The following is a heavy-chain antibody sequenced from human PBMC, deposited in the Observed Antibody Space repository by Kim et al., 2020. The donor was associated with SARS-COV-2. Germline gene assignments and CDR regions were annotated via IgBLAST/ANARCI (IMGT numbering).Heavy chain of an antibody. V-gene: IGHV1-24*01. J-gene: IGHJ4*02. CDR2: GET. CDR3: ATALEPTDY. D-gene: IGHD1-1*01. Sequence: GETIYAQKVQGRVNMTEDTSTDTAYMELSSLRSEDTAVYYCATALEPTDYWGQGTLVTVSS.